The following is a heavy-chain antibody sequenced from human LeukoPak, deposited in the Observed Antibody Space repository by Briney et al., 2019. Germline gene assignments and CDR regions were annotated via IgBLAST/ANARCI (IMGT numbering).Heavy chain of an antibody. V-gene: IGHV4-34*01. D-gene: IGHD3-10*01. CDR1: GGSFSGYY. Sequence: PSETLSLTCAVYGGSFSGYYWSWIRQPPGKGLEWIGEINHSGSTNYNPSLKSRVTISVDTSKNQFSLKLSSVTAADTAVYYCARGKAYYGSGSYYNEADYWGQGTLVTVSS. J-gene: IGHJ4*02. CDR3: ARGKAYYGSGSYYNEADY. CDR2: INHSGST.